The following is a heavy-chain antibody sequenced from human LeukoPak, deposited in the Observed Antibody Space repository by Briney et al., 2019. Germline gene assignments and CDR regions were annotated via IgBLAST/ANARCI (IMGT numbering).Heavy chain of an antibody. CDR3: AKDLEDRYNWNRNDAFDI. V-gene: IGHV3-30*02. J-gene: IGHJ3*02. CDR2: IRYDGSNK. D-gene: IGHD1-1*01. CDR1: GFTFSSYG. Sequence: PGGSLRLSCAASGFTFSSYGMHWVRQAPGKGLEWVAFIRYDGSNKYYADSVKGRFTISRDNSKNTLYLQMNSLRAEDTAVYYCAKDLEDRYNWNRNDAFDIWGQGTMVTVSS.